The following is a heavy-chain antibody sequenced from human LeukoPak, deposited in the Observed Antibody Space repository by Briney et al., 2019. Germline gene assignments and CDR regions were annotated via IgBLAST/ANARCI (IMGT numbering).Heavy chain of an antibody. CDR1: GGSISSYY. CDR2: IYTSGST. CDR3: ARDPSGIAAAGTGFDY. Sequence: SETLSLTCTVSGGSISSYYWSWIRQPAGKGLEWIGRIYTSGSTNYNPSLKSRVTMSVDTSKNQFSLKLSSVTAADTAVYYCARDPSGIAAAGTGFDYWGQGALVTVSS. D-gene: IGHD6-13*01. J-gene: IGHJ4*02. V-gene: IGHV4-4*07.